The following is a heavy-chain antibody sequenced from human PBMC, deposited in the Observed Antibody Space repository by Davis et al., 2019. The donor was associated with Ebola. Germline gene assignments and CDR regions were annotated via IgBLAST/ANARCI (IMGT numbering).Heavy chain of an antibody. V-gene: IGHV3-30*04. Sequence: GESLKISCAASGFTFSSYAMHWVRQAPGKGLEWVAVISYDGSNKYYADSGKGRFTISRDNSKNTLYLQMNSLRAEDTAVYYCARLVVVTANSGDYWGQGTLVTVSS. CDR3: ARLVVVTANSGDY. CDR2: ISYDGSNK. CDR1: GFTFSSYA. J-gene: IGHJ4*02. D-gene: IGHD2-21*02.